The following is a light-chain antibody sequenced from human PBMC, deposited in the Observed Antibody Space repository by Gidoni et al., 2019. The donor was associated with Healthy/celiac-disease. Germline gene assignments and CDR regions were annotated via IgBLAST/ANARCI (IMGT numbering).Light chain of an antibody. Sequence: EIVLTQSPGTLSLSPGERATLPCRASQSVSSSYLVWYQQKPGQAPRLLIYGASSRATGIPDRFSGSGSGTDFTLTISRLEPEDFAVYYCQQYGSSPPLTFGGGTKVEIK. J-gene: IGKJ4*01. CDR2: GAS. V-gene: IGKV3-20*01. CDR1: QSVSSSY. CDR3: QQYGSSPPLT.